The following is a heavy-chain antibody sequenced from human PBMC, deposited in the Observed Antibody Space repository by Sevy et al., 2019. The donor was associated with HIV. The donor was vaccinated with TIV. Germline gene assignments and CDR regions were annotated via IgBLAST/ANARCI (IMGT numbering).Heavy chain of an antibody. D-gene: IGHD6-19*01. Sequence: GGSLRLSCAASGFTFSDYYMSWIRQAPGKGLEWVSYISSSGSTIYYAYSVKGRFTISRDNAKNSLYLQMNSLRAEDTAVYYCARDQGQWLVRNSGMDVWGQGTTVTVSS. CDR2: ISSSGSTI. V-gene: IGHV3-11*01. J-gene: IGHJ6*02. CDR1: GFTFSDYY. CDR3: ARDQGQWLVRNSGMDV.